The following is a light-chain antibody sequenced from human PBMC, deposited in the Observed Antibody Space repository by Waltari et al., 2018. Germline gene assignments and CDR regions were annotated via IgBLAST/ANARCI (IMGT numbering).Light chain of an antibody. CDR1: QSITTY. J-gene: IGKJ2*01. CDR3: QHSYSTPYT. CDR2: AAS. V-gene: IGKV1-39*01. Sequence: DLQMTQSPSSLSASIGDRVIITCRASQSITTYLSWFQQKPGKAPKLLIYAASSLQSGVSSRFSGSGSGTDFTLTISSLQPEDFATYYCQHSYSTPYTFGQGTKLEIK.